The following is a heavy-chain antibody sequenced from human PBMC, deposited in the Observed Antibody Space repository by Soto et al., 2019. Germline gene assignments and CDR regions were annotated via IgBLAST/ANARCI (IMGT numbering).Heavy chain of an antibody. CDR3: TRICITGTPYY. V-gene: IGHV3-49*03. CDR1: GFTFGDYA. J-gene: IGHJ4*02. D-gene: IGHD1-20*01. CDR2: IRSKAYGGTT. Sequence: EVQLVESGGGLVQPGRSLRLSCTASGFTFGDYAMSWFRQAPGKGLEWVGFIRSKAYGGTTEYAASVKGRFTISRDDSKSIAYLQMNSLKTEDTAVYYCTRICITGTPYYWGQGTLVTVSS.